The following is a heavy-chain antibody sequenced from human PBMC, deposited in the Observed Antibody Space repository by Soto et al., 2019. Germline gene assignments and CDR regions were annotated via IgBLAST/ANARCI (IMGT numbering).Heavy chain of an antibody. CDR2: ISLSGYVT. CDR1: GFIFGDYA. J-gene: IGHJ4*02. V-gene: IGHV3-11*01. Sequence: QVRLVESGGDLVKPGGSLRLSCVGSGFIFGDYAMGWIRQAPGKGLEWISYISLSGYVTFDADSVKGRFTFSRDNAKNSIYVEMNSLTPGDTAVHYCVRWWNGFDYWGQGTLVTVSS. CDR3: VRWWNGFDY. D-gene: IGHD1-1*01.